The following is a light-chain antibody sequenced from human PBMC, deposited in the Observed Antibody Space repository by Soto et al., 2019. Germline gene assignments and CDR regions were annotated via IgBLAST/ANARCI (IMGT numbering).Light chain of an antibody. CDR3: QHYETSPPSYT. V-gene: IGKV3-20*01. CDR2: GAS. CDR1: QSLTSNY. J-gene: IGKJ2*01. Sequence: EIVLTQSPGTLSLSPGERATLSCRASQSLTSNYLAWYQQKPGQAPRLLIFGASSRATGIPDRFSGSGSGSDVTLTISRLEPEDFAVYYCQHYETSPPSYTFDQGTKVEIK.